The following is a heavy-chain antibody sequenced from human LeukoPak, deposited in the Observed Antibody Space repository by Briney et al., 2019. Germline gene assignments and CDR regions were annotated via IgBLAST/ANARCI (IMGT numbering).Heavy chain of an antibody. CDR1: GGSISSYY. D-gene: IGHD3-22*01. Sequence: PSETLSLTCTVSGGSISSYYWSWIRQPAGKGLEWIGRIYTSGSTNYNPSLKSRVTMSVDTSKNQFSLKLSSVTAADTAVYYSARTSDGQYYYDSSGYYVFDYWGQETLVTVSS. V-gene: IGHV4-4*07. CDR3: ARTSDGQYYYDSSGYYVFDY. J-gene: IGHJ4*02. CDR2: IYTSGST.